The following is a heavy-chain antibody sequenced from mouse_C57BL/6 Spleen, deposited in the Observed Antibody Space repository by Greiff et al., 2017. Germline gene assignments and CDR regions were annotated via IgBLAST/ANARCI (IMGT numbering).Heavy chain of an antibody. D-gene: IGHD4-1*01. V-gene: IGHV1-80*01. J-gene: IGHJ2*01. CDR1: GYAFSSYW. Sequence: VMLVESGAELVKPGASVKISCKASGYAFSSYWMNWVKQRPGKGLEWIGQIYPGDGDTNYNGKFKGKATLTADKSSSTAYMQLSSLTSEDSAVYFCARSGQTGYYFDYWGQGTTLTVSS. CDR3: ARSGQTGYYFDY. CDR2: IYPGDGDT.